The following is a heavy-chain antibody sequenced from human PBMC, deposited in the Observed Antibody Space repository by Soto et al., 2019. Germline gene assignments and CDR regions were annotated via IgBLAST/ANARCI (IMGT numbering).Heavy chain of an antibody. V-gene: IGHV4-34*02. CDR2: ILPSGRT. CDR1: GVSLSDYY. Sequence: QVQLQQWGAGLLKPSETLSLTCGVYGVSLSDYYWSWLRQPPGKGLEWIGEILPSGRTNSNPSLKSRVTISRDTSKSQFSLSLTSVSAADTAVYYCARLNYFDSSPFDYWGQGTLVTVSS. CDR3: ARLNYFDSSPFDY. J-gene: IGHJ4*02. D-gene: IGHD3-22*01.